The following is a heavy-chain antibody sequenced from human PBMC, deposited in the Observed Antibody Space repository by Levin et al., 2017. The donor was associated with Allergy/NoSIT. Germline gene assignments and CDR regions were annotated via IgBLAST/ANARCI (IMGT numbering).Heavy chain of an antibody. CDR2: IYYSGST. J-gene: IGHJ4*02. V-gene: IGHV4-39*01. CDR3: ARHGSGSSSSWRH. CDR1: GGSLRSINYY. Sequence: SQTLSLTCTVSGGSLRSINYYCCWLLPPPGKGLEWIGSIYYSGSTYYNPSLKSRVTISVDTSKNQFSLKLSSVTAADTAVYYCARHGSGSSSSWRHWGQGTLVTVSS. D-gene: IGHD6-13*01.